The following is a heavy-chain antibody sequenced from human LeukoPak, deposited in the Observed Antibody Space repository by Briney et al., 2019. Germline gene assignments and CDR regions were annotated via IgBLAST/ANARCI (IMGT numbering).Heavy chain of an antibody. D-gene: IGHD2-15*01. CDR3: ARAHCSGGSCYYYYGMDV. CDR1: GGTFGSYA. Sequence: ASVTVSCTASGGTFGSYAISWVRQAPGQGLEWMGGIIPIFGTANYAQKFQGRVTITADESTSTAYIELSSLRSEDTAVYYCARAHCSGGSCYYYYGMDVWGQGTTVTVSS. V-gene: IGHV1-69*13. J-gene: IGHJ6*02. CDR2: IIPIFGTA.